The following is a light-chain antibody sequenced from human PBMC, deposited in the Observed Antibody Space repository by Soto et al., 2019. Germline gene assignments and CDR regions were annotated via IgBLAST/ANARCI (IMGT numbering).Light chain of an antibody. J-gene: IGKJ2*01. CDR2: DAT. Sequence: EIVLTQSPGTLSLSPGERATPSCRASQSVSSSYLAWYQQKPGQAHRLLMYDATSRATGIPDRISGSGSGTDLPLTISRLEPEYFAVYYCQHYGNSPLYTFGQGTKLEI. CDR3: QHYGNSPLYT. CDR1: QSVSSSY. V-gene: IGKV3-20*01.